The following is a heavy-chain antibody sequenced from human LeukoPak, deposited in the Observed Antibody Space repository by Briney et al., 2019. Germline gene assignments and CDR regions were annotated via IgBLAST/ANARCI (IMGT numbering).Heavy chain of an antibody. V-gene: IGHV3-23*01. Sequence: GGSLRLSCAASGVTFSSHAMNWVRQAPGKGLEWGSTVSTSGATTYYADSVRGRFTISRDNFKNTVYLQMNSLRAEDTAVYYCAKDAGEGSGWYYFDYWGQGTLVTVSS. J-gene: IGHJ4*02. CDR2: VSTSGATT. CDR3: AKDAGEGSGWYYFDY. D-gene: IGHD6-13*01. CDR1: GVTFSSHA.